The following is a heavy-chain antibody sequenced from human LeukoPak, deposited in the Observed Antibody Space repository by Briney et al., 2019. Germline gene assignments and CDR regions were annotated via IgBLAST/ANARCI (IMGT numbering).Heavy chain of an antibody. V-gene: IGHV3-23*01. CDR3: AKAPGCSGGSCYSWYFQH. Sequence: PGGSLRLSCAASGFTFSSYAMSWVRQAPGKGLEWVSGIIDSGDTTYYANSVKGRFTISRDNSKNTLYLQMNSLRAEDTAVYYCAKAPGCSGGSCYSWYFQHWGQGTLVTVSS. J-gene: IGHJ1*01. CDR1: GFTFSSYA. D-gene: IGHD2-15*01. CDR2: IIDSGDTT.